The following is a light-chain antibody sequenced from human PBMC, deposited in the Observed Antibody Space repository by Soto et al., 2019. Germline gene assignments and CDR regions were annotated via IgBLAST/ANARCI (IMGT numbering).Light chain of an antibody. CDR2: AVS. CDR1: SSDVGGYNF. CDR3: SSYTSSSTPYVV. V-gene: IGLV2-14*01. Sequence: QSALTQPASVSGSPGQSITIACTGTSSDVGGYNFVSWYQQHPGKAPKPVIYAVSNRPSGCSNRFSGSKSGNTASLTISGLQADDEDDYDCSSYTSSSTPYVVFGGGTQLTVL. J-gene: IGLJ2*01.